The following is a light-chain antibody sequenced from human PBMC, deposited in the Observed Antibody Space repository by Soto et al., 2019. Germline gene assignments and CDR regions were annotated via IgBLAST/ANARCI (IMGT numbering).Light chain of an antibody. J-gene: IGKJ2*03. CDR1: QSVSSDY. V-gene: IGKV3D-20*02. CDR2: GAS. CDR3: QQRSTWPPFS. Sequence: EIVLTQSPDTLSLSPGERATLSCRASQSVSSDYLVWYQQKPGQAPRLLIYGASRRATGIPDRFSGSGSGTDFILTISRLEPEDFAVYYCQQRSTWPPFSFGQGTKLEIK.